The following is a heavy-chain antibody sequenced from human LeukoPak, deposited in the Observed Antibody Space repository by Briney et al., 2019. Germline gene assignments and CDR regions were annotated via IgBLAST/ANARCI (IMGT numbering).Heavy chain of an antibody. D-gene: IGHD4-17*01. CDR2: IKPNSGGT. J-gene: IGHJ4*02. Sequence: ASVKASCKASGYPFTGYYMHWVRQAPGQGLEWMGWIKPNSGGTNYAQNFQGRVTMTRDTSISTAYMELSRLRSDDTAVYYCARDRDYGDYDPYYFDYWGQGTLVTVSS. CDR1: GYPFTGYY. CDR3: ARDRDYGDYDPYYFDY. V-gene: IGHV1-2*02.